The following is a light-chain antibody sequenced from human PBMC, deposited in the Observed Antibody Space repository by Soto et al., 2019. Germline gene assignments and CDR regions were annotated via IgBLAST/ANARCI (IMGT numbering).Light chain of an antibody. CDR2: GAS. CDR1: QSVRTN. CDR3: QQRSNWPLT. V-gene: IGKV3-15*01. J-gene: IGKJ4*01. Sequence: EIVMTQSPATLSVSPGEGATLSCRASQSVRTNLAWYQQKPGQAPRLLIYGASTRAAGIPVRFSGSGSGTEFTLTISSLQSEDFAVYYCQQRSNWPLTFGGGTKVEIK.